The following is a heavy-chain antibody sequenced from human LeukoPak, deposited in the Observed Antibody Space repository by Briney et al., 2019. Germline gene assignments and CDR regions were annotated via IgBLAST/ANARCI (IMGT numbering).Heavy chain of an antibody. CDR3: AKGRNFDWLSSSDFDY. CDR1: GFSFTSYA. J-gene: IGHJ4*02. Sequence: GGSLRLSCAASGFSFTSYAMNWVRQPPGKGLEWVSSISGIGGSPSYAGSVKGRFTISRDKSKNTLYLQMNSLRAEDTAIYYCAKGRNFDWLSSSDFDYWGQGTLVTVSS. D-gene: IGHD3-9*01. V-gene: IGHV3-23*01. CDR2: ISGIGGSP.